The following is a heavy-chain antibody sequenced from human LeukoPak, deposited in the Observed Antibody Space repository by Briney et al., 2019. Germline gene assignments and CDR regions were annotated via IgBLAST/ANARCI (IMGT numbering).Heavy chain of an antibody. CDR3: ARDTPPADFWSGYYTSYYYYMDV. CDR1: GYTFTSYG. CDR2: ISAYNSNT. Sequence: GASVKVSCKASGYTFTSYGISWVRQAPGQGLEWMGWISAYNSNTNYAQKLQGRVTVTTDTSTSTAYMELRSLRSDDTAVYYCARDTPPADFWSGYYTSYYYYMDVWGKGTTVTVSS. D-gene: IGHD3-3*01. J-gene: IGHJ6*03. V-gene: IGHV1-18*01.